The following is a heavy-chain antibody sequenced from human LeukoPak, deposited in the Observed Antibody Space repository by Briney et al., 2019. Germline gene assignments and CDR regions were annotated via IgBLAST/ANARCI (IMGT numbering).Heavy chain of an antibody. CDR1: GFTVSSNY. J-gene: IGHJ4*02. CDR2: IYSDGST. CDR3: ARAIRGYSYVLGY. D-gene: IGHD5-18*01. Sequence: GGSLRLSCAASGFTVSSNYMSWVRQAPGKGLEWVSVIYSDGSTYYADSVRGRFIISRDNSKNTLYLQMNSLRAEDTAVYYCARAIRGYSYVLGYWGQGTLVTVSS. V-gene: IGHV3-53*01.